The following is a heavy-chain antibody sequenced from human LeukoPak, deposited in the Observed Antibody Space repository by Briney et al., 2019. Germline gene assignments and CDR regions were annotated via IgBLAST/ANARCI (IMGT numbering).Heavy chain of an antibody. Sequence: GGSLRLSCAASGFIFSNAWMSWVRQAPGKGLEWVSYISSSSSTIYYADSVKGRFTISRDNAKNSLYLQMNSLRAEDTAVYYCARVVAFYGGYVYYYYMDVWGKGTTVTVSS. CDR2: ISSSSSTI. D-gene: IGHD5-12*01. CDR3: ARVVAFYGGYVYYYYMDV. CDR1: GFIFSNAW. V-gene: IGHV3-48*01. J-gene: IGHJ6*03.